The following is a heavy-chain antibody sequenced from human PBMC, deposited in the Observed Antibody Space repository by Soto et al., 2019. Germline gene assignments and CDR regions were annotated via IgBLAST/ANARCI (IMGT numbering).Heavy chain of an antibody. V-gene: IGHV4-59*01. CDR2: IYYSGST. Sequence: PSETLSLTCTVSGGSISSYYWSRIRQPPGKGLEWIGYIYYSGSTNYNPSLKSRVTISVDTSKNQFSLKLSSVTAADTAVYYCARDTYYYDSSGYVVWFDPWGQGTLVTVSS. CDR3: ARDTYYYDSSGYVVWFDP. D-gene: IGHD3-22*01. J-gene: IGHJ5*02. CDR1: GGSISSYY.